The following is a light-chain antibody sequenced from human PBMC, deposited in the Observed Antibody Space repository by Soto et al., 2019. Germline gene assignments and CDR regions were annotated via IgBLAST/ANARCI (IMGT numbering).Light chain of an antibody. J-gene: IGKJ4*01. CDR1: ESLSNN. CDR3: QQYKTWPLT. V-gene: IGKV3-15*01. Sequence: DTVLTQTPATLSVPPGESATLSCRASESLSNNLAWYQQKPGQAPRLLIYTASTRATGVAARFSGSGSGTQFTLTISSLQSEDSAVYFCQQYKTWPLTFGGGTRVEIK. CDR2: TAS.